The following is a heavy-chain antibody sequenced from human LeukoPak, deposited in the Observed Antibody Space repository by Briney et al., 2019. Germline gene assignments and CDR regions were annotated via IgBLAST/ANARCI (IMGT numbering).Heavy chain of an antibody. CDR1: GYSISSGYY. CDR3: VRDRVTMVRGVSYYYGMDV. V-gene: IGHV4-38-2*02. J-gene: IGHJ6*04. CDR2: IYHSGST. Sequence: SETLSLTCAVSGYSISSGYYWGWTRQPPGKGLEWIGSIYHSGSTYYNPSLKSRVTISVDTSKNQFSLKLSSVTAADTAVYYCVRDRVTMVRGVSYYYGMDVWGKGTTVTVSS. D-gene: IGHD3-10*01.